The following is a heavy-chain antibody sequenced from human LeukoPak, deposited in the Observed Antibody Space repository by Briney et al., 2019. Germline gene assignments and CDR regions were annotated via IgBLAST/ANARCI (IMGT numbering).Heavy chain of an antibody. CDR2: ITGSGGST. CDR3: AKDRWFGMFDY. D-gene: IGHD3-10*01. CDR1: GFTFSSYG. J-gene: IGHJ4*02. V-gene: IGHV3-23*01. Sequence: PGGSLRLSCAASGFTFSSYGTSWVRQAPGKGLEWDSAITGSGGSTYYAESVKGPFTISRDNSKDTLYLQMNSLRAEDTAVYYCAKDRWFGMFDYWGQGTLVTVSS.